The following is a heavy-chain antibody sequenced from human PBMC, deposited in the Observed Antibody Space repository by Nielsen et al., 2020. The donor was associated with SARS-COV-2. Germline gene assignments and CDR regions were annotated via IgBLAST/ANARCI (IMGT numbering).Heavy chain of an antibody. J-gene: IGHJ6*02. CDR2: ISSSGATI. V-gene: IGHV3-48*03. D-gene: IGHD5-24*01. CDR3: ARDLGEMATIKFYYAMDV. CDR1: GFRFSSYE. Sequence: GESLKISCAASGFRFSSYEMNWVRQAPGKGLEWVSYISSSGATIYYGDSVKGRFTISRDNAKNSLDLQMNSLRAEDTALYFCARDLGEMATIKFYYAMDVWGRGTTVTVSS.